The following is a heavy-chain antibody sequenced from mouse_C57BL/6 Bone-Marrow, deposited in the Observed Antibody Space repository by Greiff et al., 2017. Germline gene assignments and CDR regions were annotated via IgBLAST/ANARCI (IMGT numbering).Heavy chain of an antibody. CDR3: ARPLYGSHFAY. CDR2: ISNLAYSI. D-gene: IGHD2-1*01. J-gene: IGHJ3*01. Sequence: EVNLVESGGGLVQPGGSLKLSCAASGFTFSDYGMAWVRQAPRKGPEWVAFISNLAYSIYYADTVTGRFTSSCGNAKNNLYLEMSSQRSEDTAMYYCARPLYGSHFAYWGQWTLVTVSA. V-gene: IGHV5-15*01. CDR1: GFTFSDYG.